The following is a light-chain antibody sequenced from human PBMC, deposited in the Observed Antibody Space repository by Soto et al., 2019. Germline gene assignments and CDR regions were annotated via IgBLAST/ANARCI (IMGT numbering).Light chain of an antibody. V-gene: IGLV2-14*01. CDR3: SSYRSSTTFV. CDR1: SSDVGAYNY. J-gene: IGLJ1*01. Sequence: QSVLTQPASVSGSPGQSITISCTGSSSDVGAYNYVSWYQQYPGKAPKVIIFEVRKRPSGVSNRFSGSKSGDTASLTISGLQAEDDADYYCSSYRSSTTFVFGTGTKLTVL. CDR2: EVR.